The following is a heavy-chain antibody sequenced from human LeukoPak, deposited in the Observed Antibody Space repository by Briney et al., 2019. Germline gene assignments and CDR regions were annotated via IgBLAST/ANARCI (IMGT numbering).Heavy chain of an antibody. D-gene: IGHD5-12*01. CDR2: IYPGDSDT. J-gene: IGHJ4*02. V-gene: IGHV5-51*01. CDR3: ARHQSGEVAGY. Sequence: GESLKISCKGSGYSFTTYWIGWVRQMPGKGLEWMGIIYPGDSDTRYSPSFQGQVTISADNSTSTAYLQWNSLEALDTAMYYCARHQSGEVAGYWGQGTLVTVSS. CDR1: GYSFTTYW.